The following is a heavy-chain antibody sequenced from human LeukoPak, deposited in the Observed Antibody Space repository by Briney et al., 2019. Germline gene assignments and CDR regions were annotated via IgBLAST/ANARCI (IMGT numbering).Heavy chain of an antibody. CDR1: GYSFTSYY. V-gene: IGHV1-46*01. D-gene: IGHD3-10*01. Sequence: ASVKVSCKASGYSFTSYYMHWVRQAPGQGLEWMGIISPSGGSTSYAQKFQGRVTMTRDTSTSTVYMELSSLRSEDTAVYYCARDYGAAAEYFQHWGQGTLVTVSS. J-gene: IGHJ1*01. CDR3: ARDYGAAAEYFQH. CDR2: ISPSGGST.